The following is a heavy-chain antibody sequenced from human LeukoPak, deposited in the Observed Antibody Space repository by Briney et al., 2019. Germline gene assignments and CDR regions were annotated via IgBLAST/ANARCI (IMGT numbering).Heavy chain of an antibody. CDR1: GYTFTSFG. D-gene: IGHD1-1*01. J-gene: IGHJ4*02. V-gene: IGHV1-18*01. CDR3: ARRALERRGEVYYFDY. CDR2: ISAYNGNT. Sequence: ASVKVSCKASGYTFTSFGISWVRQAPGQGLEWMGWISAYNGNTNYAQKLQGRVTMTTDTSTSTAYMELRSLRSDDTAVYYCARRALERRGEVYYFDYWGQGTLVTVSS.